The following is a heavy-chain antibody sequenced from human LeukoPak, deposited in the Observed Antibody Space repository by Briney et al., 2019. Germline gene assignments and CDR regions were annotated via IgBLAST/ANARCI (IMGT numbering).Heavy chain of an antibody. J-gene: IGHJ5*02. CDR1: GGTFSSYA. D-gene: IGHD2-2*01. CDR3: ARLGVDCSSTSCFPVP. V-gene: IGHV1-69*04. CDR2: IIPIFGIA. Sequence: SVKVSCKASGGTFSSYAISWVRQASGQGLEWMGRIIPIFGIANYAQKFQGRVTITADKSTSTAYMELSSLRSEDTAVYYCARLGVDCSSTSCFPVPWGQGTLVTVSS.